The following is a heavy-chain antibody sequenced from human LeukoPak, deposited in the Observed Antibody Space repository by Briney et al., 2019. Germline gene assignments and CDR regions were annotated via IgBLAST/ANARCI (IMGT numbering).Heavy chain of an antibody. J-gene: IGHJ6*02. D-gene: IGHD3-10*01. CDR1: GGTFSSYA. CDR3: ARDLEGITMVRGVNYGMDV. Sequence: ASVKVSCKASGGTFSSYAVSWVRQAPGQGLEWMGRIIPILGIANYAQKFQGRVTITADKSTSTAYMELSSLRSEDTAVYYCARDLEGITMVRGVNYGMDVWGQGTTVTVPS. V-gene: IGHV1-69*04. CDR2: IIPILGIA.